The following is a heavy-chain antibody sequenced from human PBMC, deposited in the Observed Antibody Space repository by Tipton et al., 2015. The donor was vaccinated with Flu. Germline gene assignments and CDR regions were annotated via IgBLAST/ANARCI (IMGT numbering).Heavy chain of an antibody. V-gene: IGHV4-59*01. Sequence: TLSLTCTVSGGSISGYYWSWIRQPPGKGLEWIGYMHYGGSANYSPSLKSRVTISLDTSRSQFSLWLKSVTAADTAVYYCARQPANTASFDSWGQGTLVIVSS. D-gene: IGHD5-18*01. J-gene: IGHJ4*02. CDR3: ARQPANTASFDS. CDR1: GGSISGYY. CDR2: MHYGGSA.